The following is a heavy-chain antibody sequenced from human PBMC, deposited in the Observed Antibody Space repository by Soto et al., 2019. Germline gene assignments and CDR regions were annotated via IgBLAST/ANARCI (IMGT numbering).Heavy chain of an antibody. J-gene: IGHJ5*02. CDR1: GFTFSNYG. CDR2: IWYDGSNE. D-gene: IGHD4-17*01. Sequence: QVQLVESGGGVVQPGRSLRLSCAASGFTFSNYGMHWVRQAPGRGLEWVAFIWYDGSNEFYADSVRGRFTISRDNSRNTLYLQMNSLRAEDTAVFYCARDQGFPYGWLDPCGQGTLVTVSS. CDR3: ARDQGFPYGWLDP. V-gene: IGHV3-33*01.